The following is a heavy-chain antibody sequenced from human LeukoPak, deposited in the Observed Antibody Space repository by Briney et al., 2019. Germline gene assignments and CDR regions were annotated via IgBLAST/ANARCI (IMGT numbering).Heavy chain of an antibody. Sequence: GGSLRLSCAASGFTFSSYSMNWVRQAPGKGLEWVSSISSSSSYIYYADSVKGRFTISRDNAKDSLYLQMNSLRAEDTAVYYCARDRAAHFDSWGQGTLVTVSS. CDR1: GFTFSSYS. V-gene: IGHV3-21*01. CDR2: ISSSSSYI. CDR3: ARDRAAHFDS. J-gene: IGHJ4*02.